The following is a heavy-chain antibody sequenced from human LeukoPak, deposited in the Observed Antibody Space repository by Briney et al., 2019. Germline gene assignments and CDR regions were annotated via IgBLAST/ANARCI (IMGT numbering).Heavy chain of an antibody. V-gene: IGHV3-48*03. CDR3: PREIKAVVATIIFDY. CDR2: ISSSGSTI. CDR1: GFTFSSYE. D-gene: IGHD5-24*01. Sequence: GGSLRLSCAASGFTFSSYEMNWVRQAPGKGLEWVSYISSSGSTIYYADSVKGRFTISRDNAKNSLYLQMNSPRAEDTAVYYCPREIKAVVATIIFDYWGQGTLVTVSS. J-gene: IGHJ4*02.